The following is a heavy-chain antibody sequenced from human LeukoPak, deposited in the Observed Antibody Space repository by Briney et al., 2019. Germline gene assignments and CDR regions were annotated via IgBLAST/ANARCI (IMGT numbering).Heavy chain of an antibody. J-gene: IGHJ4*02. CDR3: ARDVLPFDY. CDR2: IYYSGST. Sequence: PSETLSLTCTVSGGSLSSSSYYWGWIRQPPGKGLEWIGSIYYSGSTYYNPSLKSRFTISVDTSKNQFSLKLSSVTAADTAVYYCARDVLPFDYWGQGTLVTVSS. CDR1: GGSLSSSSYY. V-gene: IGHV4-39*07. D-gene: IGHD4/OR15-4a*01.